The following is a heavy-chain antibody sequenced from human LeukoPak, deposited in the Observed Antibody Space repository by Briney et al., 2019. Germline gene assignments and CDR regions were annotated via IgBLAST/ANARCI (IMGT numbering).Heavy chain of an antibody. CDR1: GYTFTGYY. D-gene: IGHD2-15*01. CDR2: INPNSGGT. V-gene: IGHV1-2*02. Sequence: GASVKVSCKASGYTFTGYYMHWVRQAPGQGLEWMGWINPNSGGTNYAQKFQGRVTMTRDTSISTAYMELSRLRSDDTAVYYCARDIPQYCSGGSCYRTDDAFDIWGQGTMVAVSS. CDR3: ARDIPQYCSGGSCYRTDDAFDI. J-gene: IGHJ3*02.